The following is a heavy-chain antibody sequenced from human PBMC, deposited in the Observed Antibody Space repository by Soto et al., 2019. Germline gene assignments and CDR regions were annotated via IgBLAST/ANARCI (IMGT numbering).Heavy chain of an antibody. V-gene: IGHV1-18*01. CDR3: ARGGYYDSSGSRNYHYYGMDV. CDR2: INAYNDDT. Sequence: GASVKVSCKASGYTFTSYGISWVRQAPGQGLEWMGWINAYNDDTKYAQRLQGRVTMSTDTSSRTAYMHLRSLRSDDTAVYFCARGGYYDSSGSRNYHYYGMDVWGQGTTVTVS. J-gene: IGHJ6*02. D-gene: IGHD3-22*01. CDR1: GYTFTSYG.